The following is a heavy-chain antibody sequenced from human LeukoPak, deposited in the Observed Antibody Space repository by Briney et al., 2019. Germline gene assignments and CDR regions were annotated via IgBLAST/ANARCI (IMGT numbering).Heavy chain of an antibody. D-gene: IGHD3-3*01. V-gene: IGHV4-39*01. CDR2: IYYSGST. CDR3: ARQTRAIFGVVILHAEFDY. Sequence: KSSETLSLTCTVSGGSISSSSYYWGWIRQPPGKGLEWIGSIYYSGSTYYNPSLKSRVTISVDTSKNQFSLKLSSVTAADTAVYYCARQTRAIFGVVILHAEFDYWGQGTLVTVSS. J-gene: IGHJ4*02. CDR1: GGSISSSSYY.